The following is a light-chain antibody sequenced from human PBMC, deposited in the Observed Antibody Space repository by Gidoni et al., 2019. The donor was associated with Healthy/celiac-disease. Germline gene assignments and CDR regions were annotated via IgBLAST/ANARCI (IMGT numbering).Light chain of an antibody. CDR2: LGS. Sequence: DIVMTQSLLSLPVTPGEPASISCRSSQSLLHSNGYNYLDWYLQKPGQSPHLLIYLGSNRASRVPDRFSGSGSGTDFTLKISRVEAEDVGVYYCMQALQTPRTFGQGTKVEIK. V-gene: IGKV2-28*01. CDR1: QSLLHSNGYNY. J-gene: IGKJ1*01. CDR3: MQALQTPRT.